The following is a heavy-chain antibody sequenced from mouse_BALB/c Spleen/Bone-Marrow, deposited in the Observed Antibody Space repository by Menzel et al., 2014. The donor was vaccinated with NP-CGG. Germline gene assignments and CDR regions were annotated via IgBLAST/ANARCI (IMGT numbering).Heavy chain of an antibody. Sequence: EVKLVESGGGLVQPGGSLKLSCVASGFTFSSYGMSWVRQTPDKRLELVATINNNGGSTYYPDSVKGQFTISRDNAKNTLYLQMSSLKSEDTAVYYCARVYGWYFDVWGAGTTATVSS. D-gene: IGHD1-1*01. CDR2: INNNGGST. CDR3: ARVYGWYFDV. V-gene: IGHV5-6-3*01. CDR1: GFTFSSYG. J-gene: IGHJ1*01.